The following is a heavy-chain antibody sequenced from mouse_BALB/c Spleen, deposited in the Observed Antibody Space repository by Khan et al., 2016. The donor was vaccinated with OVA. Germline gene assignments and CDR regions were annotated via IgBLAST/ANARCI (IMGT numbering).Heavy chain of an antibody. J-gene: IGHJ2*01. V-gene: IGHV3-2*02. CDR3: ARTARIKY. D-gene: IGHD1-2*01. CDR1: GYSITSGYG. Sequence: VQLKQSGPGLVKPSQSLSLTCTVTGYSITSGYGWNWIRQFPGNKLEWMGYISYSGSTNYNPSLKSRISITRDTSKNQFFLQLNSVTTEDTATHDCARTARIKYWGQGTTLTVSS. CDR2: ISYSGST.